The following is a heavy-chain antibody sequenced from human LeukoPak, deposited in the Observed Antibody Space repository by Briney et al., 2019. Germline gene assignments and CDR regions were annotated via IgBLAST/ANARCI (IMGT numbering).Heavy chain of an antibody. CDR2: IYPGDSDT. J-gene: IGHJ4*02. Sequence: GESLKISCKGSGYSFSSYWIGWVRQMPGKGLEWMGIIYPGDSDTRYSPSFQGQVTISVDKSISTAYVQWSSLQASDTAMYYCARRVLDYFEHWGQGTLVTVPS. CDR3: ARRVLDYFEH. CDR1: GYSFSSYW. V-gene: IGHV5-51*01. D-gene: IGHD4/OR15-4a*01.